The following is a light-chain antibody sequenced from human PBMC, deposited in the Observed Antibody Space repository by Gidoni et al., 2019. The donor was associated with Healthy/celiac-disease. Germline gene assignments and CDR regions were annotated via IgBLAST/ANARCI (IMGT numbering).Light chain of an antibody. Sequence: EIVLTPSPATLSLSPGERATLSCRASQSVSSYLAWYQQKPGQAPRLLIYDASNRATGIPARFSGSGSGTDFTLTISILEPEDFAVYYCQQRSNWPPRYTFGQGTKLEIK. V-gene: IGKV3-11*01. CDR3: QQRSNWPPRYT. J-gene: IGKJ2*01. CDR2: DAS. CDR1: QSVSSY.